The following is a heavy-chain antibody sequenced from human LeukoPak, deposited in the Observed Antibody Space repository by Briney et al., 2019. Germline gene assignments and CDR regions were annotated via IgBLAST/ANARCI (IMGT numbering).Heavy chain of an antibody. J-gene: IGHJ4*02. V-gene: IGHV3-21*01. D-gene: IGHD5-24*01. CDR2: ISSSSSNT. CDR3: VRGDGRDY. CDR1: GFTFSSYT. Sequence: GGSLRLSCAASGFTFSSYTMNWVRQAPGKGLEWVSSISSSSSNTHYADSLKGRFTISRDNAKHSLYLQMNSLRAEDTAVYYCVRGDGRDYWGQGTLVTVSS.